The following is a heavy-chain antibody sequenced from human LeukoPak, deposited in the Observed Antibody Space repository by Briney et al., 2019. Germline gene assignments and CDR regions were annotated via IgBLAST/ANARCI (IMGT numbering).Heavy chain of an antibody. CDR2: IYYSGDT. Sequence: SETLSLTCTVSDGAIAGYSWSWIRQAPGKGLEWIGYIYYSGDTNYNPSLQSRVTVSVNTSKNQFSLKLTSVTAADTAVYYCVRGPYGSGISNWFDPWGQGTQVIVSS. J-gene: IGHJ5*02. V-gene: IGHV4-59*01. CDR3: VRGPYGSGISNWFDP. D-gene: IGHD3-10*01. CDR1: DGAIAGYS.